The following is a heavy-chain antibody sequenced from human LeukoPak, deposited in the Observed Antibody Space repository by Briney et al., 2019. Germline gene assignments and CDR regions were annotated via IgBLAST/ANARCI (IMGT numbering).Heavy chain of an antibody. CDR2: IIPILGIA. CDR1: GGTFSSYT. V-gene: IGHV1-69*02. Sequence: SVKVSCKASGGTFSSYTISWVRQAPGQGLEWMGRIIPILGIANYAQKFQGRVTVTADKSTSTAYMELSSLRSEDTAVYYCARAEVYYYGMDVWGQGTTVTVSS. J-gene: IGHJ6*02. CDR3: ARAEVYYYGMDV.